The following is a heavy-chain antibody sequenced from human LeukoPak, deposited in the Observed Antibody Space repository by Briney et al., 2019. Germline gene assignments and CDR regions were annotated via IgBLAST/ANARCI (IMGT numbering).Heavy chain of an antibody. J-gene: IGHJ2*01. CDR2: MSGSGDDT. CDR3: AKEVLDYEIPYWYFDL. D-gene: IGHD4-17*01. V-gene: IGHV3-23*01. CDR1: GFTFSTHT. Sequence: PGGSLRLSCSASGFTFSTHTMSWVRQAPGKGLEWVSAMSGSGDDTYYADSVKGRFTISRDSSKNTLYLQMSSLRAEDTAIYHCAKEVLDYEIPYWYFDLWGLGTLVTVSS.